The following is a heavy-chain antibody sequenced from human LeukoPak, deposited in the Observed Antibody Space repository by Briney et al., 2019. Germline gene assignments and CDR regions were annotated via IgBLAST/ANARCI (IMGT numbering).Heavy chain of an antibody. V-gene: IGHV3-30-3*01. CDR3: ARHEEGVLLWFGELLSPFDY. D-gene: IGHD3-10*01. CDR1: GFTFSSYA. CDR2: ISYDGSNK. Sequence: GGSLRLSCAASGFTFSSYAMHWVRQAPGKGLEWVAVISYDGSNKYYADSVKGRFTISRDNSKNTLYLQMNSLRAEDTAVYYCARHEEGVLLWFGELLSPFDYWGQGTLVTVSS. J-gene: IGHJ4*02.